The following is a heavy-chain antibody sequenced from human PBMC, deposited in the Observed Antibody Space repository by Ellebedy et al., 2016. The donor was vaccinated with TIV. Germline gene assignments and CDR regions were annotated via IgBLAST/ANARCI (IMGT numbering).Heavy chain of an antibody. CDR2: IKQDGSEK. Sequence: GESLKISCAASGFTFSSYWMSWVRQAPGKGLEWVANIKQDGSEKYFVDSVKGRFTISRDNSKNTLYLQMNSLRAEDTAVYYCAKGPLVELLPISDYWGQGTLVTVSS. CDR1: GFTFSSYW. V-gene: IGHV3-7*01. D-gene: IGHD1-26*01. CDR3: AKGPLVELLPISDY. J-gene: IGHJ4*02.